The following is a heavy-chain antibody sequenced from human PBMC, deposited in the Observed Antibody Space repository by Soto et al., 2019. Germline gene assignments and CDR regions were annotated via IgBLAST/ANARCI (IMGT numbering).Heavy chain of an antibody. J-gene: IGHJ4*02. D-gene: IGHD6-13*01. CDR3: ASSLYSSSWYMPFDY. V-gene: IGHV1-69*13. CDR2: IIPIFGTA. CDR1: GGTFSSYA. Sequence: AAAVKVSCKASGGTFSSYAISWVRQAPGQGLEWMGGIIPIFGTANYAQKFQGRVTITADESTSTAYMELSSLRSEDTAVYYCASSLYSSSWYMPFDYWGQGTLVTVSS.